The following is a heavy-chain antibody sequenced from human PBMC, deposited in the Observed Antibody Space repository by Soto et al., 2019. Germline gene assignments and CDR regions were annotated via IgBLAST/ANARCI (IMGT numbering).Heavy chain of an antibody. J-gene: IGHJ3*02. V-gene: IGHV4-39*01. D-gene: IGHD3-10*01. Sequence: SETLSLTCTVSGGSLTGGTYHWDWIRQPPGKGLEWIGSIYYSGSTDSKPSLKSRATISVDTSKNQFSLKLTSVTAADTAVYYCARHANRNYYDAFDIWGQGTMVTVSS. CDR3: ARHANRNYYDAFDI. CDR2: IYYSGST. CDR1: GGSLTGGTYH.